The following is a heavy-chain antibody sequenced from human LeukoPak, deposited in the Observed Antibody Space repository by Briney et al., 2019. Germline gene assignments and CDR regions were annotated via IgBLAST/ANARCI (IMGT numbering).Heavy chain of an antibody. J-gene: IGHJ4*02. CDR3: AETRYCSGGSCHSDY. D-gene: IGHD2-15*01. V-gene: IGHV3-23*01. CDR2: LSDSGGKT. CDR1: GFIFTSYA. Sequence: QPGGSLRLSCAASGFIFTSYAMSWVRQAPGKGLEWVSTLSDSGGKTYYADSVKGRFTISRDNSRNTLYLQMNSLRAEDTAVYYCAETRYCSGGSCHSDYWGQGTLVTVSS.